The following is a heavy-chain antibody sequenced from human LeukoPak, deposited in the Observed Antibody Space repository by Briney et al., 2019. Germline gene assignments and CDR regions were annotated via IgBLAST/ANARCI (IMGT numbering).Heavy chain of an antibody. V-gene: IGHV3-11*01. J-gene: IGHJ4*02. D-gene: IGHD3-22*01. CDR1: GFTFSDYY. CDR2: ISSSGSTI. Sequence: GGSLRLSCAASGFTFSDYYMSWIRQAPGKGLEWISYISSSGSTIYYADSVKGRFTISRDNAKNSLYLQMNSLRAEDTAVYYCARPYDSSGYYSLPGYWGQGTLVTVSS. CDR3: ARPYDSSGYYSLPGY.